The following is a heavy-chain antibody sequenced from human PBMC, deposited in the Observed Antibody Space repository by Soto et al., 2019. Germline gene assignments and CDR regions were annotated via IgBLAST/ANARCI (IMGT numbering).Heavy chain of an antibody. Sequence: GALRLSCSASGFTFSSYAMHWVRQAPGKGLEYVSAISSNGGSTYYADSVKGRFTISRDNSKNTLYLQMSSLRAEDTAVYYCVKDQDCSGGSCYRPFDYWGQGTLVTVSS. D-gene: IGHD2-15*01. CDR2: ISSNGGST. CDR3: VKDQDCSGGSCYRPFDY. V-gene: IGHV3-64D*08. CDR1: GFTFSSYA. J-gene: IGHJ4*02.